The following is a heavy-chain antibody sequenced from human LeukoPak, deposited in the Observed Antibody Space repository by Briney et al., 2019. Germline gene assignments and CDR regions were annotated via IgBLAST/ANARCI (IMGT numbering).Heavy chain of an antibody. J-gene: IGHJ4*02. CDR2: IRYDGSNK. D-gene: IGHD4-23*01. V-gene: IGHV3-30*02. CDR3: ASEVTGLYYFDY. CDR1: GFTFSSYG. Sequence: GGSLRLSCAASGFTFSSYGMHWVRQAPGKGLEWVAFIRYDGSNKYYADSVKGRFTISRDNAKNSLYLQMNSLRAEDTAVYYCASEVTGLYYFDYWGQGTLVTVSS.